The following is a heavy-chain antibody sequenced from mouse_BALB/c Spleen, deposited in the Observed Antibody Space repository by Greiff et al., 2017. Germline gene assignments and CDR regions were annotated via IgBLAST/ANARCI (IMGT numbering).Heavy chain of an antibody. CDR1: GYTFTSYT. V-gene: IGHV1-4*01. CDR2: INPSSGYT. J-gene: IGHJ3*01. D-gene: IGHD2-10*02. Sequence: QVQLQQSGAELARPGASVKMSCKASGYTFTSYTMHWVKQRPGQGLEWIGYINPSSGYTNYNQKFKDKATLTADKSSSTAYMQLSSLTSEDSAVFNCARSEYGNYWFAYWGQGTLVTVSA. CDR3: ARSEYGNYWFAY.